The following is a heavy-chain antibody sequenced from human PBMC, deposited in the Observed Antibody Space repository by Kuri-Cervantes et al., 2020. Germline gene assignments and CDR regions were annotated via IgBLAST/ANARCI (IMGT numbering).Heavy chain of an antibody. Sequence: GSLRLSCAVYGGSFSGYYWSWIRQPPGKGLEWIGKINHSGSTNYNPSLKSRVTISVDTSKNQFSLRLSSVTAADTAVYYCARGGDWGDYWGQGTLVTVSS. CDR2: INHSGST. J-gene: IGHJ4*02. V-gene: IGHV4-34*01. D-gene: IGHD7-27*01. CDR1: GGSFSGYY. CDR3: ARGGDWGDY.